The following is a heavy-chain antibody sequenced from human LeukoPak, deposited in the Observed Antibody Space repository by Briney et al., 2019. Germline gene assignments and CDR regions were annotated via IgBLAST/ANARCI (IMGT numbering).Heavy chain of an antibody. CDR3: ARGSRDGYNTFDY. CDR2: INSDGSST. D-gene: IGHD5-24*01. V-gene: IGHV3-74*01. CDR1: GFTFSSYW. J-gene: IGHJ4*02. Sequence: PGGSLRLSCATSGFTFSSYWMHWVRQAPGKGLVWVSRINSDGSSTSYADSVKGRFTISRDNAKNTLYLQMNSLRGEDTAVYYCARGSRDGYNTFDYWGQGTLVTVSS.